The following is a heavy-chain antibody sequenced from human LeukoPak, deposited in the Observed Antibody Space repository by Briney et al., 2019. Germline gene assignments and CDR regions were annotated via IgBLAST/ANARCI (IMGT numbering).Heavy chain of an antibody. CDR2: INPNSGGT. CDR3: ARAPPLPLGPFTLTGAFDV. V-gene: IGHV1-2*02. J-gene: IGHJ3*01. CDR1: GYTFTGYY. Sequence: ASVKVSCKASGYTFTGYYMHWVRQAPGHGLEWMGWINPNSGGTNYAQKFQGRVTMTRDTSISTAYMELRSLESDDTAVYYCARAPPLPLGPFTLTGAFDVWGRGTLVTVSS. D-gene: IGHD3/OR15-3a*01.